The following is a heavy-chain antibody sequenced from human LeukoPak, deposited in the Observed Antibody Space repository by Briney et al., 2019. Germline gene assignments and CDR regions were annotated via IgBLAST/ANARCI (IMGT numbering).Heavy chain of an antibody. CDR3: AKALTLPYSSSSIYYYYMDV. CDR2: ISGSGGST. D-gene: IGHD6-6*01. Sequence: GGSLRLSCAASGFTFSSYAMSWVRQARGKGLEWVSAISGSGGSTNYADSVKGRFSISRDNSKNTLYLQMNSLRAEDTAVYYCAKALTLPYSSSSIYYYYMDVWGKGTTVTVSS. J-gene: IGHJ6*03. CDR1: GFTFSSYA. V-gene: IGHV3-23*01.